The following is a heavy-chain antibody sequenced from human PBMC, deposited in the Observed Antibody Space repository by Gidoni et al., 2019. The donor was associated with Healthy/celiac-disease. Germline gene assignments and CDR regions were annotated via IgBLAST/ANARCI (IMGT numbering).Heavy chain of an antibody. Sequence: YTFTSYYMHWVRQAPGQGLEWMGIINPSGGSTSYAQKFQGRVTMTRDTSTSTVYMELSSLRSEDTAVYYCARERRAANYYDSSGGFDYWGQGTLVTVSS. CDR3: ARERRAANYYDSSGGFDY. V-gene: IGHV1-46*01. D-gene: IGHD3-22*01. CDR2: INPSGGST. CDR1: YTFTSYY. J-gene: IGHJ4*02.